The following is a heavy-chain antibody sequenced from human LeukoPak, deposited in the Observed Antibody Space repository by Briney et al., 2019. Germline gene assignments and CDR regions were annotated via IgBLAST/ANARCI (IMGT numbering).Heavy chain of an antibody. V-gene: IGHV5-51*01. CDR2: IYPGDSDT. D-gene: IGHD3-22*01. Sequence: GESLKISCKGSEYSFTSYWIGWARQMPGKGPEWMGIIYPGDSDTRYSPSFQGQVTISADKSITTAYLQWSSLKASDTAMYYCARRYYYDTSGYYLAHDAFDIWGQGTMVTVSS. CDR3: ARRYYYDTSGYYLAHDAFDI. CDR1: EYSFTSYW. J-gene: IGHJ3*02.